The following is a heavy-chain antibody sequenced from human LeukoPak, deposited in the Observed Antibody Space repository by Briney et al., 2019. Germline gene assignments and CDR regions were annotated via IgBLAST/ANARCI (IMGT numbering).Heavy chain of an antibody. Sequence: GASVKVSCKASGYTFTSYGISWVRQAPGQGLEWMGWISAYNGNTNYAQKLQGRVTMTTDTSTSTAYMELRSLRSDDTAVYYCAREDDILTGYQKTNYYYYGMDVWGQGTTVTVSS. CDR1: GYTFTSYG. CDR2: ISAYNGNT. J-gene: IGHJ6*02. D-gene: IGHD3-9*01. CDR3: AREDDILTGYQKTNYYYYGMDV. V-gene: IGHV1-18*01.